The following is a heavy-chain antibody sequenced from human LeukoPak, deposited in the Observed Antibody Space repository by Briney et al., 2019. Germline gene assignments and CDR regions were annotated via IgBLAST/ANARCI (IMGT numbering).Heavy chain of an antibody. CDR1: GGSISTYY. D-gene: IGHD7-27*01. CDR2: VYYSGST. Sequence: SETLSLTCTVSGGSISTYYWSWIRQPPGKGLEWIGYVYYSGSTNYNPSLMSRVTISVDTSENQFSLKLNSVTAADTAVYYCARDDWGSGYYYYYGMDVWGQGTTVTVSS. V-gene: IGHV4-59*01. J-gene: IGHJ6*02. CDR3: ARDDWGSGYYYYYGMDV.